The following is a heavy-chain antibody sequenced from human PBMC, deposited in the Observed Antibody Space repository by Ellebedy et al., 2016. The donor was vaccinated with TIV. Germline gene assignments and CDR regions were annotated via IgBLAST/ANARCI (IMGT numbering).Heavy chain of an antibody. CDR1: GGTFSSYA. CDR3: AREEVTIFGVVTKHYGMDV. D-gene: IGHD3-3*01. CDR2: IIPIFGTA. Sequence: ASVKVSCKASGGTFSSYAISWVRQAPGQGLEWMGGIIPIFGTANYAQKFQGRVTITADKSTSTAYMELSSLRSGDTAVYYCAREEVTIFGVVTKHYGMDVWGQGTTVTVSS. V-gene: IGHV1-69*06. J-gene: IGHJ6*02.